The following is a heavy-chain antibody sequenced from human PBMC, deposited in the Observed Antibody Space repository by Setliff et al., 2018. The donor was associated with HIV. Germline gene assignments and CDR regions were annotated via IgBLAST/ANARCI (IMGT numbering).Heavy chain of an antibody. V-gene: IGHV1-69*13. CDR3: ARGGAVELWFRYFDF. Sequence: GASVKVSCKASRGTFSSYGFNWVRQAPGQGLEWMGGIIPIFGKANYTQKFQGRVTITADESTTTAYMGLSSLKSEDTAVYYCARGGAVELWFRYFDFWGQGTLVTVSS. CDR1: RGTFSSYG. CDR2: IIPIFGKA. J-gene: IGHJ4*02. D-gene: IGHD3-16*02.